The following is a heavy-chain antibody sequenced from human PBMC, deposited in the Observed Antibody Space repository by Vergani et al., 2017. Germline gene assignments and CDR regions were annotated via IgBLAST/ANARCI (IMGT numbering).Heavy chain of an antibody. Sequence: QVQLVQSGAEVKKPGSSVKVSCKASVGTFSSSTISWVRQAPGQGLEWMGRIIPILGIANYAQKFQGRVTITADKSTSTAYMELSSLRSEDTAVYYCARNLYDSSGYYYDLGYAFDIWGQGTMVTVSS. CDR3: ARNLYDSSGYYYDLGYAFDI. CDR2: IIPILGIA. J-gene: IGHJ3*02. V-gene: IGHV1-69*02. CDR1: VGTFSSST. D-gene: IGHD3-22*01.